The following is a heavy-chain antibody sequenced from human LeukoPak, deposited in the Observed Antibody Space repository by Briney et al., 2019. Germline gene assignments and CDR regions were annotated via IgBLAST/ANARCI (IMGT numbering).Heavy chain of an antibody. CDR1: GGTFSSYA. CDR3: ARDITGLGSGSYALDY. V-gene: IGHV1-69*13. J-gene: IGHJ4*02. CDR2: IIPIFGTA. Sequence: SVKVSCKASGGTFSSYAISWVRQAPGQGLEWMGGIIPIFGTANYAQKFQGRVTITADESTSTAYMELSSLRSEDTAVYYCARDITGLGSGSYALDYWGQGTLVTVSS. D-gene: IGHD3-10*01.